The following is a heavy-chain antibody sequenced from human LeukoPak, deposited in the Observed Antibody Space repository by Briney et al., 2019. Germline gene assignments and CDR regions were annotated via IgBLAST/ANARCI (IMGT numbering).Heavy chain of an antibody. J-gene: IGHJ6*04. CDR3: ARAREDCSSTSCHYYYYGMDV. Sequence: PSETLSLTCAVYGGFFSGYYWSWIRQPPGKGLEWIGEINHSGSTNYNPSLKSRVTISVDTSKNQFSLKLSSVTAADTAVYYCARAREDCSSTSCHYYYYGMDVWGKGTTVTVSS. D-gene: IGHD2-2*01. CDR1: GGFFSGYY. V-gene: IGHV4-34*01. CDR2: INHSGST.